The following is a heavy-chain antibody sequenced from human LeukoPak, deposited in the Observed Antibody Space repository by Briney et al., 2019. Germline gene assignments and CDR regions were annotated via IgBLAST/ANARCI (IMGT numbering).Heavy chain of an antibody. CDR1: GYTFTSYD. CDR2: MNPNSGNT. V-gene: IGHV1-8*01. J-gene: IGHJ4*02. CDR3: ARGKYSGSYPYYFDY. Sequence: PAASVKVSCKASGYTFTSYDINWVRQAPGQGLEWMAWMNPNSGNTGYAQKFQGRVTMTRNTSISTAYMELSSLRSEDTAVYYCARGKYSGSYPYYFDYWGQGTLVTVSS. D-gene: IGHD1-26*01.